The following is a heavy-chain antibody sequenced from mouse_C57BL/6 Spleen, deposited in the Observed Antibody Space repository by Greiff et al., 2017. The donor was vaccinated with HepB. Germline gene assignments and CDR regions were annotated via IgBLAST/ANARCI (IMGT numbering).Heavy chain of an antibody. V-gene: IGHV1-74*01. J-gene: IGHJ2*01. D-gene: IGHD4-1*01. Sequence: QVQLQQPGAELVKPGASVKVSCKASGYTLTSYWMHWVKQRPGQGLEWIGRIHPSDSDTNYNQKFKGKATLTVDKSSSTAYMQLSSVTSEDAAFYDCARGNWDPYFDYWGQGTTLTVSS. CDR2: IHPSDSDT. CDR1: GYTLTSYW. CDR3: ARGNWDPYFDY.